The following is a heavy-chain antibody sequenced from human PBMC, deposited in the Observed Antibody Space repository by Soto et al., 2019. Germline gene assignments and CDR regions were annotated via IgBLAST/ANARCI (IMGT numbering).Heavy chain of an antibody. CDR2: ISSSSSTI. CDR3: ARDPHYDILTGYSYYFDY. D-gene: IGHD3-9*01. Sequence: GSLRLSCAASGFTFSSYSMNWVRQAPGKGLEWVSYISSSSSTIYYADSVKGRFTISRDNAKNSLYLQMNSLRDEDTAVYYCARDPHYDILTGYSYYFDYWGQGTLVTVSS. V-gene: IGHV3-48*02. J-gene: IGHJ4*02. CDR1: GFTFSSYS.